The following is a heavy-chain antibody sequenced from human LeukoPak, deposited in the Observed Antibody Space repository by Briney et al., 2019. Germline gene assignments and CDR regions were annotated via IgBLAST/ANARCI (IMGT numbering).Heavy chain of an antibody. CDR2: IYYSGST. CDR3: ARARLQSGLHDAFDI. J-gene: IGHJ3*02. Sequence: SETLSLTCTVSGGSISSGDYYWSWIRQPPGKGLEGIGYIYYSGSTYYNPSLKSRVTISVDTSKNQFSLKLSSVTAADTAVYYCARARLQSGLHDAFDIWGQGTMVTVSS. V-gene: IGHV4-30-4*01. CDR1: GGSISSGDYY. D-gene: IGHD5-12*01.